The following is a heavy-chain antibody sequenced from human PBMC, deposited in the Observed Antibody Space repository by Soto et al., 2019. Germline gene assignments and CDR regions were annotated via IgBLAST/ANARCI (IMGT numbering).Heavy chain of an antibody. CDR1: GFTFSSYW. J-gene: IGHJ4*02. Sequence: EVQLVESGGGLVQPGGSLRLSCAASGFTFSSYWMSWVRQAPGKGLEWVANIKQDGSEKYYVDSVKGRFTISRDNARNSLYLQMNSLRAEDTAVYYCARDGYCSGGSFYFHGNDFDYWGQGTLVTVSS. CDR3: ARDGYCSGGSFYFHGNDFDY. V-gene: IGHV3-7*01. CDR2: IKQDGSEK. D-gene: IGHD2-15*01.